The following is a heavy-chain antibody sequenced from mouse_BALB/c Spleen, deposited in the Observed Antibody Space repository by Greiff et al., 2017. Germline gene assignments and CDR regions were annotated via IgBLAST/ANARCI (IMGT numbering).Heavy chain of an antibody. CDR3: ARPCTATYWYFDV. D-gene: IGHD1-2*01. CDR2: IDPANGNT. V-gene: IGHV14-3*02. Sequence: EVQLQESGAELVKPGASVKLSCTASGFNIKDTYMHWVKQRPEQGLEWIGRIDPANGNTKYDPKFQGKATITADTSSNTAYLQLSSLTSEDTAVYYWARPCTATYWYFDVWGAGTTVTVSA. CDR1: GFNIKDTY. J-gene: IGHJ1*01.